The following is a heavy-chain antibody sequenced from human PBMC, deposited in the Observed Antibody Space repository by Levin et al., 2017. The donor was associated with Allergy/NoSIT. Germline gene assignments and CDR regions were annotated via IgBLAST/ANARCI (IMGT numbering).Heavy chain of an antibody. V-gene: IGHV3-30*18. CDR2: ISHDGSNK. Sequence: QPGGSLRLSCAASGFTFSNYGMDWVRQAPGKGLEWVAVISHDGSNKYYADSVKGRFTISRDNSKNTLYLQMNSLRAEDTAVYYCAKDLVAMIVVSPWNYGMDVWGQGTTVTVSS. D-gene: IGHD3-22*01. CDR3: AKDLVAMIVVSPWNYGMDV. J-gene: IGHJ6*02. CDR1: GFTFSNYG.